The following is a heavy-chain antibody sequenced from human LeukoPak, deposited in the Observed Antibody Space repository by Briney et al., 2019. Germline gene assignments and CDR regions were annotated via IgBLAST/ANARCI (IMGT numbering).Heavy chain of an antibody. CDR2: ISGSGGST. Sequence: GGSLRLSCAASGFAFSSYAMSWVRQAPGKGLEWVSAISGSGGSTYYADSVKGRFTISRDNSKNTLYLQMNSLRAEDTAVYYCAKDQYDILTGCSHWGQGTLVTVSS. CDR3: AKDQYDILTGCSH. J-gene: IGHJ4*02. CDR1: GFAFSSYA. D-gene: IGHD3-9*01. V-gene: IGHV3-23*01.